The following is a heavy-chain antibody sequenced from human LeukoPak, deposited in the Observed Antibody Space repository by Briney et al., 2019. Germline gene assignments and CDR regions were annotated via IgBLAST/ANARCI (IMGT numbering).Heavy chain of an antibody. CDR2: IFYRGST. Sequence: SETLSLTCTVSGGSMNNYYWGWIRQPPGKGLEWIGFIFYRGSTSYNPSLKSRVTISVDTSKNQFSLKLSSVTAADTAVYYCARDNGNWFDPWGQGTLVTVSS. CDR3: ARDNGNWFDP. J-gene: IGHJ5*02. CDR1: GGSMNNYY. V-gene: IGHV4-59*01. D-gene: IGHD3-16*02.